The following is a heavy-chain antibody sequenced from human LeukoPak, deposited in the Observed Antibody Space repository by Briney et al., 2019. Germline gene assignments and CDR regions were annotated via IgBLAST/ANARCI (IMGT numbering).Heavy chain of an antibody. CDR1: GFTFNSYA. CDR2: ISGSGGTT. J-gene: IGHJ4*02. CDR3: ARVRRYCSGGSCYSGNDY. Sequence: GGSLRLSCAASGFTFNSYAMNWVRQAPGKGLEWVSGISGSGGTTYYADSVKGRFTISRDNSKNTLYLQMNSLRAEDTAVYYCARVRRYCSGGSCYSGNDYWGQGTLVTVSS. D-gene: IGHD2-15*01. V-gene: IGHV3-23*01.